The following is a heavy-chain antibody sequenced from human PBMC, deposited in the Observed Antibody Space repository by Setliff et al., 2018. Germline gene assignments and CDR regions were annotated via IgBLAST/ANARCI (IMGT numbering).Heavy chain of an antibody. CDR3: AKGPSGYYYDSSGYYGLGMDV. D-gene: IGHD3-22*01. CDR2: ISSSGSTI. V-gene: IGHV3-11*04. Sequence: PGGSLRLSCAASGFTFSDYYMSWIRQAPGKGLEWVSYISSSGSTIYYADSVKGRFTISRDNSKNTLYLQMNSLRAEDTAVYYCAKGPSGYYYDSSGYYGLGMDVWGQGTTVTVSS. CDR1: GFTFSDYY. J-gene: IGHJ6*02.